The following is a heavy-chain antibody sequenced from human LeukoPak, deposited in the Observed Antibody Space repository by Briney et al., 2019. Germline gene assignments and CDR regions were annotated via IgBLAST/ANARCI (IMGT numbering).Heavy chain of an antibody. Sequence: GGSLRLSCAASGFIVSNNYMSWIRQAPGKGLEWVSYISSSNTYTNYAGSVKGRFTISRDDAKNSLYLQMNSLRAEDTAVYYCARSRSYYPADYWGQGTPVTVSS. J-gene: IGHJ4*02. CDR3: ARSRSYYPADY. CDR1: GFIVSNNY. V-gene: IGHV3-11*03. D-gene: IGHD1-26*01. CDR2: ISSSNTYT.